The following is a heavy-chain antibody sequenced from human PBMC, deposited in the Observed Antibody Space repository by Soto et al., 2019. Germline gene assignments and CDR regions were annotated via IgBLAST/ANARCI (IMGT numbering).Heavy chain of an antibody. J-gene: IGHJ4*02. Sequence: QVQLVQSGAEVQTPGASVKVSCKASGYTFTDYDINWVRQAPGQGLEWVGRMNPSSGKTDYAQNFQARVTMTRDTSISTAYLEMSNLGYEDTALFFCSAWGRDCWYTGFFWGQGTLVTVAS. CDR2: MNPSSGKT. D-gene: IGHD2-21*02. V-gene: IGHV1-8*01. CDR3: SAWGRDCWYTGFF. CDR1: GYTFTDYD.